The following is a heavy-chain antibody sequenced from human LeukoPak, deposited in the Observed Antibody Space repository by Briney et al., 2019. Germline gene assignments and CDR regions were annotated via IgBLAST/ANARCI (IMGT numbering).Heavy chain of an antibody. CDR1: GGSISSYY. CDR3: ATEYCGADCYFDS. J-gene: IGHJ4*02. Sequence: SETLSLTCTVSGGSISSYYWTWIRQPPGKGLEWTGYIYYSGSSDYNPSLKSRVTISLDTSKNQFSLKLSSVTAADTAVYYCATEYCGADCYFDSWGQGTLVTVSS. CDR2: IYYSGSS. V-gene: IGHV4-59*01. D-gene: IGHD2-21*02.